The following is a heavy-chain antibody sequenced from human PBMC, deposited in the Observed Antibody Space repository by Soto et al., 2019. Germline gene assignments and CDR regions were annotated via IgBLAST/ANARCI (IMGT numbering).Heavy chain of an antibody. V-gene: IGHV4-30-4*01. J-gene: IGHJ6*02. CDR1: GGSISSGDYY. CDR2: IYYSGST. Sequence: SETLSLTCTVSGGSISSGDYYWSWIRQPPGKDLEWIGYIYYSGSTYYNPSLKSRVTISVDTSKNQFSLKLSSVTAADTAVYYCASGAAGYCSGGSCYLPRLYYYYGMDVWGQGTTVTVSS. CDR3: ASGAAGYCSGGSCYLPRLYYYYGMDV. D-gene: IGHD2-15*01.